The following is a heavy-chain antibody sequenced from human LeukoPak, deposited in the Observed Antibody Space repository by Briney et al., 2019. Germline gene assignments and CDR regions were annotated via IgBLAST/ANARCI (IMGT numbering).Heavy chain of an antibody. CDR3: ARLPKKYCSGGSCYSVRDGDFDY. CDR2: ISYDGSNK. CDR1: GFTFSSYG. D-gene: IGHD2-15*01. V-gene: IGHV3-30*03. Sequence: GGSLRLSCAASGFTFSSYGMHWVRQAPGKGLEWVAVISYDGSNKYYADSVKGRFTISRDNSKNTLYLQMNSLRAEDTAVYYCARLPKKYCSGGSCYSVRDGDFDYWGQGTLVTVSS. J-gene: IGHJ4*02.